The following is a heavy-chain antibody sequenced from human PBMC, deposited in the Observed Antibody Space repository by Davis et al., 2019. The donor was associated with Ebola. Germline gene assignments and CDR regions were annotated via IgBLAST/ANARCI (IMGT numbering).Heavy chain of an antibody. D-gene: IGHD2-15*01. CDR2: ISTSGIGTI. V-gene: IGHV3-48*02. J-gene: IGHJ4*02. CDR1: GFTFSSYN. Sequence: PGGSLRLSCAASGFTFSSYNMNWVRQAPGKGLEWVSHISTSGIGTIYYADSVKGRFTISRDDAKNLLYLQMNSVRDDDTAVYYFAKGLRIVDYWGQGTLVTVSS. CDR3: AKGLRIVDY.